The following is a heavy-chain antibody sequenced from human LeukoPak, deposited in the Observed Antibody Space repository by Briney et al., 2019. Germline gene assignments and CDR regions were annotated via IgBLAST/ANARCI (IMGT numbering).Heavy chain of an antibody. CDR2: INYSGST. CDR3: ARDNYYGSGSYLDP. Sequence: PSETLSLTCTVSGGSISSYYWSWIRQPPGKGLEWIGYINYSGSTNYNPSLKSRVTISVDTSKNQFSLKLSSVTAADTAVYYCARDNYYGSGSYLDPWGQGTLVTVSS. CDR1: GGSISSYY. V-gene: IGHV4-59*01. J-gene: IGHJ5*02. D-gene: IGHD3-10*01.